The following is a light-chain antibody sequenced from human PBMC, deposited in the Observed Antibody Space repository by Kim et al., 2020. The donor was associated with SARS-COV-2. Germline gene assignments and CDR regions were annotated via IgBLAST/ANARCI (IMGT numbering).Light chain of an antibody. J-gene: IGKJ4*01. CDR3: QQYSNWPPLT. Sequence: SPGQRVTLSCRASESVSSSLAWYQQKPGQAPRLLIFGASTRATGIPARFSGSGSGTEFTLTISSLQSEDFAVYFCQQYSNWPPLTFGGGTKVDIK. CDR1: ESVSSS. CDR2: GAS. V-gene: IGKV3-15*01.